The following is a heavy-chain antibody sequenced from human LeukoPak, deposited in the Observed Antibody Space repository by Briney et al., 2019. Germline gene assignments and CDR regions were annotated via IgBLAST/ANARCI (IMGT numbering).Heavy chain of an antibody. CDR2: ISSSGSTI. Sequence: GGSLRLSCAASVFTFSSYEMNWVRQAPGKGVEWASYISSSGSTIYYADSVKGPFTISRDNAKNSLYLQMNSLRAEDTAVYYCAELGITMIGGVWGKGTTVTISS. V-gene: IGHV3-48*03. CDR3: AELGITMIGGV. CDR1: VFTFSSYE. D-gene: IGHD3-10*02. J-gene: IGHJ6*04.